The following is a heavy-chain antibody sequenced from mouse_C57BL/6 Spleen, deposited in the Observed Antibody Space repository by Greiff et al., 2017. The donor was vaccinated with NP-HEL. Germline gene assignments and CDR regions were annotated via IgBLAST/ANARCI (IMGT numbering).Heavy chain of an antibody. V-gene: IGHV1-81*01. CDR1: GYTFTSYG. CDR2: IYPRSGDT. J-gene: IGHJ4*01. Sequence: VQLQESGAELARPGASVKLSCKASGYTFTSYGISWVKQRTGQGLEWIGEIYPRSGDTYYNEKFKGKATLTADKSSSTAYMELRSLTSEDSAVYFCARTGDDYYAMDDGGQGTSVTVSS. CDR3: ARTGDDYYAMDD.